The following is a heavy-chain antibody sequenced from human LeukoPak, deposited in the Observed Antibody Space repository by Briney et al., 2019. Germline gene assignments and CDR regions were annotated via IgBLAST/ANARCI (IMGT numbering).Heavy chain of an antibody. Sequence: ASVKVSCKASGYTFTSYGISWVRQAPGQGLEWMGWISAYNGNTNYAQKLQGRVTMTTGTSTSTAYMELRSLRSDDTAVYYCARDVAVAGTWWFDPWGQGTLVTVSS. V-gene: IGHV1-18*01. CDR2: ISAYNGNT. CDR1: GYTFTSYG. D-gene: IGHD6-19*01. J-gene: IGHJ5*02. CDR3: ARDVAVAGTWWFDP.